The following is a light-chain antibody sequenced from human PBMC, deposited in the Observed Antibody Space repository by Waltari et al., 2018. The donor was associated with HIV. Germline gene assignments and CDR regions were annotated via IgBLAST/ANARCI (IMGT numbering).Light chain of an antibody. CDR3: QQYDSWPLT. J-gene: IGKJ4*01. V-gene: IGKV3-15*01. Sequence: EIVMTQSPATLSVSPGESITLSCRASQSVTSDLAWYQQKPGQALRLLIYGASARATGIPARFSGSGSGTEFTLTISSLQSEDFAVDHCQQYDSWPLTFGGGTKVEIK. CDR1: QSVTSD. CDR2: GAS.